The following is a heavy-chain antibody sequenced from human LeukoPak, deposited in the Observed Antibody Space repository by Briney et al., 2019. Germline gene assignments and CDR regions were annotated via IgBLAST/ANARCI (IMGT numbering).Heavy chain of an antibody. J-gene: IGHJ6*03. Sequence: SETLSLTCTVSGYSISSGYYWGWIRQPPGKGLEWIGSIYHSGSTYYNPSLKSRVTISVDTSKNQFSLKLSSVTAADTAVYYCAKDLKYHLLRNYYYYMDVWGKGTTVTISS. CDR2: IYHSGST. D-gene: IGHD2-2*01. CDR3: AKDLKYHLLRNYYYYMDV. CDR1: GYSISSGYY. V-gene: IGHV4-38-2*02.